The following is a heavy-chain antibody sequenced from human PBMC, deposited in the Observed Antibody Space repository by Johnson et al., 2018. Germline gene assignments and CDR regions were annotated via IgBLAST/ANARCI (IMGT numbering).Heavy chain of an antibody. V-gene: IGHV3-64*07. CDR1: GFTFSSYA. CDR2: ISSNGGST. CDR3: AKEVPTDYFLYYYYYMDV. Sequence: EVQLVESGGGLVQPGGSLRLSCAASGFTFSSYAMHWVRQAPGKGLEYVSAISSNGGSTYYADSVKGRFTISRDNSKNTLYLQMNSLRAEDTAGYYCAKEVPTDYFLYYYYYMDVWGKGTTVTVSS. D-gene: IGHD2/OR15-2a*01. J-gene: IGHJ6*03.